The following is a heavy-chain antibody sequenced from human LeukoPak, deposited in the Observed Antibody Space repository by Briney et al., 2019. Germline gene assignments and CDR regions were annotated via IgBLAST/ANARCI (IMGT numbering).Heavy chain of an antibody. D-gene: IGHD6-19*01. CDR1: GFTFSNYA. CDR2: ISGSGGST. J-gene: IGHJ4*02. V-gene: IGHV3-23*01. CDR3: AGGSGWLIDY. Sequence: GGSLRLSCAASGFTFSNYAMSWVRQAPGKGLEWVSAISGSGGSTFYADSVKGRFTISRDNSKNTLYLQMNSLRAEDTAVYYCAGGSGWLIDYWGQGTLVTVSS.